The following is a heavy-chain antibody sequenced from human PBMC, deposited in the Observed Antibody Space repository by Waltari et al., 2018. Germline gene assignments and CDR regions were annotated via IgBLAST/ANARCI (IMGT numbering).Heavy chain of an antibody. CDR3: ARDKYGDYEPHNWFDP. CDR1: GGSISSSSYY. D-gene: IGHD4-17*01. J-gene: IGHJ5*02. Sequence: QLQLQESGPGLVKPSETLSLTCTVSGGSISSSSYYWGWIRQPPGKGLEWIGSIYYSGSTYYNPSLKSRVTISVDTSKNQFSLKLSSVTAADTAVYYCARDKYGDYEPHNWFDPWGQGTLVTVSS. V-gene: IGHV4-39*07. CDR2: IYYSGST.